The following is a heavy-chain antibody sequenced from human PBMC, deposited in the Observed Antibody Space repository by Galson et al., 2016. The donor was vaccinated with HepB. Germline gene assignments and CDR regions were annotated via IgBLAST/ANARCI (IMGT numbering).Heavy chain of an antibody. V-gene: IGHV3-72*01. J-gene: IGHJ4*02. D-gene: IGHD1-26*01. Sequence: SLRLSCAASGFTFSDHYMDWVRQAPGKGLEWVGRTRNKASSYSTEYAASVKGRFTISRDDSKNSLYLQMNSLKTEDTAVYYCARDSGTCEIDYWGQGTLVTVSS. CDR3: ARDSGTCEIDY. CDR1: GFTFSDHY. CDR2: TRNKASSYST.